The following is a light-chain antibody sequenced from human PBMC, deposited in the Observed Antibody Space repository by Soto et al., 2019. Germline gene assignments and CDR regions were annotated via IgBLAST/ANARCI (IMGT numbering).Light chain of an antibody. J-gene: IGKJ1*01. CDR3: QQYGSSPPP. Sequence: EIVLTQSPGTLSLSPGERATLSCRASQSLSTNYLAWYQRKPGQAPRLLIYGVSSRATDIPRRFSGSGSGTDFTLTITRLEPEDFPVYYCQQYGSSPPPFGQGTKVEIK. V-gene: IGKV3-20*01. CDR1: QSLSTNY. CDR2: GVS.